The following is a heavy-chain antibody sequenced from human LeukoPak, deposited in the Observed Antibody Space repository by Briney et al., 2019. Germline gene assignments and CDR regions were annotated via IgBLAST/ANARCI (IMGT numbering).Heavy chain of an antibody. J-gene: IGHJ6*02. CDR3: ARYQSSSWYHYYYYGMDV. D-gene: IGHD6-13*01. V-gene: IGHV3-21*01. CDR2: ISSSSSYI. Sequence: GGSLRLSCAASGFTFSSYSMNWVRQAPGKGLEWVSSISSSSSYIYYADSVKGRFTISRDNAKNSLYLQMNSLRAEDTAVYYCARYQSSSWYHYYYYGMDVWGQGTTVTVSS. CDR1: GFTFSSYS.